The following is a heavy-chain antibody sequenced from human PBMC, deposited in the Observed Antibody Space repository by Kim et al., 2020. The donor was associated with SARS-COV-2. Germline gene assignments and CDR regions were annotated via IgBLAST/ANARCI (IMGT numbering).Heavy chain of an antibody. CDR2: ISYDGSNK. Sequence: GGSLRLSCAASGFTFSSYGMHWVRQAPGKGLEWVAVISYDGSNKYYADSVKGRFTISRDNSKNTLYLQMNSLRAEDTAVYYCARDPSSMIVGSIDYWGQGTLVTVSS. V-gene: IGHV3-33*05. CDR1: GFTFSSYG. CDR3: ARDPSSMIVGSIDY. J-gene: IGHJ4*02. D-gene: IGHD3-22*01.